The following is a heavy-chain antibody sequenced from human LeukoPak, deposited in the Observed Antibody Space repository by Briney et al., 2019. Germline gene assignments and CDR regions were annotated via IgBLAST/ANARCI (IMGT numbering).Heavy chain of an antibody. CDR1: GASLNNGSSY. D-gene: IGHD3-10*01. V-gene: IGHV4-61*02. CDR2: IYTSGST. Sequence: SETLSPTCTVSGASLNNGSSYWSWIRQPAGKGLEWIGRIYTSGSTNYNPSLKSRVTISVDTSKNQFSLKLSSVTAADTAVYYCARDSIYYGSGSRSGFDYWGQGTLLTVSS. CDR3: ARDSIYYGSGSRSGFDY. J-gene: IGHJ4*02.